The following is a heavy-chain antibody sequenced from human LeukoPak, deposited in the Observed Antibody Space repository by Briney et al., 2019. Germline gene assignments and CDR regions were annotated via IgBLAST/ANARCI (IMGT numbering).Heavy chain of an antibody. Sequence: GRSLTLSCAASGFTFSSFGMHWVRQAPGKGLEWVAVIWYDASNKYYADSVKGRFTISRDNSKNTLHLQMNSLRDDDTAVYYCVRGVGVSRFNYLDSWGQGTLVIVSS. V-gene: IGHV3-33*01. J-gene: IGHJ4*02. D-gene: IGHD6-13*01. CDR1: GFTFSSFG. CDR2: IWYDASNK. CDR3: VRGVGVSRFNYLDS.